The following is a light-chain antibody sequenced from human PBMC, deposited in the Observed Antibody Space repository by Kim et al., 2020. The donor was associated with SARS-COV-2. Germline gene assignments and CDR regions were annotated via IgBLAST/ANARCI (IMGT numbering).Light chain of an antibody. CDR1: SGHSSYA. Sequence: GASVKLTCTLSSGHSSYAIAWHQQQPEKGPRYLMKLNSDGSHSKGDGIPDRFSGSSSGAERYLTISSLQSEDDADYYCQTWGTGPVFGGGTKLTVL. V-gene: IGLV4-69*01. CDR2: LNSDGSH. J-gene: IGLJ3*02. CDR3: QTWGTGPV.